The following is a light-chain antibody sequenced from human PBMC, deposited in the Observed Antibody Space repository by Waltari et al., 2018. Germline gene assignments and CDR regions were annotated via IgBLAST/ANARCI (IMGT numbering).Light chain of an antibody. V-gene: IGKV1-5*03. CDR3: QQYNSYSWT. CDR2: KAS. Sequence: DIQVTQSPSTLSASVGDRVTITCRASQSIVVWLAWYQQKPGKAPRPLIYKASYLESGVPSRFSGSGSGTEFTLTISSLQADDFATYYCQQYNSYSWTFGQGTKVEIK. CDR1: QSIVVW. J-gene: IGKJ1*01.